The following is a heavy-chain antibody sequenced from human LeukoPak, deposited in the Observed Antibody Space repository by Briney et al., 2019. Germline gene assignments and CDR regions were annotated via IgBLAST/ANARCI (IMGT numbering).Heavy chain of an antibody. J-gene: IGHJ6*02. CDR3: ARDRRIAVAGRYYYYYGMDV. CDR2: IYTSGST. D-gene: IGHD6-19*01. Sequence: SETLSLTCTVSGGSISSYYWGWIRQPAGKGLEWIGRIYTSGSTNYNPSLKSRVTMSVDTSKNQFSLKLSSVTAADTAVYYCARDRRIAVAGRYYYYYGMDVWGQGTTVTVSS. V-gene: IGHV4-4*07. CDR1: GGSISSYY.